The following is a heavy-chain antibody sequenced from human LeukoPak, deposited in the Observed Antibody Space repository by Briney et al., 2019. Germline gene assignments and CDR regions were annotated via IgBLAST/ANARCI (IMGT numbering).Heavy chain of an antibody. CDR1: GFTVSSNY. CDR3: ARDRVVDAPGWFDP. J-gene: IGHJ5*02. V-gene: IGHV3-66*02. Sequence: GGSLRLSCAASGFTVSSNYVSWVRQAPGKGLEWVSVIYSGGSTYYADSVKGRFTISRDNSKNTLYLQMNSLRAEDTAVYYCARDRVVDAPGWFDPWGQGTLVTVSS. CDR2: IYSGGST. D-gene: IGHD3-22*01.